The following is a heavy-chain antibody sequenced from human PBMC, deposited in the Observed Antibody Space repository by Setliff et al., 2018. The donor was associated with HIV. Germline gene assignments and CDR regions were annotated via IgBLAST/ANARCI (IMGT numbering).Heavy chain of an antibody. CDR3: ARQGDYHILTGYYSGPHDAFDI. J-gene: IGHJ3*02. CDR1: GYSFTNYW. D-gene: IGHD3-9*01. V-gene: IGHV5-51*01. CDR2: IYPGDSDT. Sequence: GESLKISCKGSGYSFTNYWITWVRQMPGRGLEWMGIIYPGDSDTRYSPSFQGQVTISADKSISTAYLQWSSLKASDTAMYYCARQGDYHILTGYYSGPHDAFDIWGQGTMVTVSS.